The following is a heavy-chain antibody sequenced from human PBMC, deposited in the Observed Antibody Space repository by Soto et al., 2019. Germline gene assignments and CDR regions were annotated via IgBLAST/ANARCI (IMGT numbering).Heavy chain of an antibody. CDR2: IYGNGRST. Sequence: EVQLLESGGGLVQPAGSLRLSCAASGFTFSIYTMSWFRQAPGQGLEWVSSIYGNGRSTFYSASVKGRFTISRDNSGNTVYLQMSSLRAEDTAIYYCAKDFTPDSRWDIDYWGQGSLVTVSS. CDR3: AKDFTPDSRWDIDY. J-gene: IGHJ4*02. D-gene: IGHD1-26*01. V-gene: IGHV3-23*01. CDR1: GFTFSIYT.